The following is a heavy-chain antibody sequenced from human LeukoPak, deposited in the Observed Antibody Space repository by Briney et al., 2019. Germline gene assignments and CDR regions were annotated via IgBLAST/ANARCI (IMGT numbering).Heavy chain of an antibody. Sequence: PGGSLRLSCAASGFTFDDYAMHWVRQAPGKGLEWVSGISWNSGSIGYADSVKGRFTISRDNAKNSLYLQMNSLRAEDTALYYCAKDIASSGWDGALDYWGQGTLVTVSS. CDR3: AKDIASSGWDGALDY. J-gene: IGHJ4*02. CDR2: ISWNSGSI. V-gene: IGHV3-9*01. D-gene: IGHD6-19*01. CDR1: GFTFDDYA.